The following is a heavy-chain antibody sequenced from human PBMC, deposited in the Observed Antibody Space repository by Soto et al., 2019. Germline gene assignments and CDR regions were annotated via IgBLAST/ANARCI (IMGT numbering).Heavy chain of an antibody. D-gene: IGHD3-3*01. J-gene: IGHJ4*02. CDR1: GFTFSSYG. CDR3: VRGVQNNYDFWSGYYTGYFDY. Sequence: QVQLVESGGGVVQPGRSLRLSCAASGFTFSSYGMHWVRQAPGKGLEWVAVISYDGSNKYYADSVKGRFTISRDNSKNTLYLQMNSLRAEDTAVYYCVRGVQNNYDFWSGYYTGYFDYWGQGTLVTVSS. CDR2: ISYDGSNK. V-gene: IGHV3-30*03.